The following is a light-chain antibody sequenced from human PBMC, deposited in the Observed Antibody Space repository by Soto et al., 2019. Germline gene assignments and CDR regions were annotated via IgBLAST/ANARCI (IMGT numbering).Light chain of an antibody. J-gene: IGKJ3*01. Sequence: IVLTQSPCTLSLSPGERATLSCGASQSVTNNFLAWYQQTPGQAPRLLIYGASSRATGVPDRFSGSGSGTDLTLTISRLEPGDFSVYYCQQYGTPLFTFGPGTKVDIK. CDR2: GAS. CDR1: QSVTNNF. CDR3: QQYGTPLFT. V-gene: IGKV3-20*01.